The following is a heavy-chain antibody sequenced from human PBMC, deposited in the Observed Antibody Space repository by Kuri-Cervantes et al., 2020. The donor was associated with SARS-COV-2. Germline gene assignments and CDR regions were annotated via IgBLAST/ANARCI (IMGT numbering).Heavy chain of an antibody. J-gene: IGHJ4*02. CDR1: GGSISSSSYY. CDR3: ARHLGGRRDGYNSPLSYFDY. D-gene: IGHD5-24*01. Sequence: SETLSLTCTVSGGSISSSSYYWAWIRQPTGKGMQWIGTLHYSGNTYYNSSLKSRVTISVYPSKNHFSLKLSSVTAADTAVYYCARHLGGRRDGYNSPLSYFDYWGQGTLVTVSS. V-gene: IGHV4-39*01. CDR2: LHYSGNT.